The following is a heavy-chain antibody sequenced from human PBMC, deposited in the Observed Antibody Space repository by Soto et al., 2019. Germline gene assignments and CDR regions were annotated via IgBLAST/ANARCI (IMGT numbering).Heavy chain of an antibody. Sequence: VLQTKKKGLEWVSLTSWDGGSTYYEDSVKGRFTTSTDNSKNSLYLQMNSLRTEDTALYYCAKDISSYVFWSGCFPYSDPGMAVRRHGSSVPV. J-gene: IGHJ6*02. CDR2: TSWDGGST. D-gene: IGHD3-3*01. CDR3: AKDISSYVFWSGCFPYSDPGMAV. V-gene: IGHV3-43*01.